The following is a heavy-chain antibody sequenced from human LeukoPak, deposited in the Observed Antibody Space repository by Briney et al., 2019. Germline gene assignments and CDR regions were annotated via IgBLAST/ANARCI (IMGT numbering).Heavy chain of an antibody. D-gene: IGHD3-3*01. CDR1: GGSISSSSYY. V-gene: IGHV4-39*07. CDR2: IYYSGST. J-gene: IGHJ4*02. CDR3: ARGRFYDFWSGYYGY. Sequence: SETLSLTCTVSGGSISSSSYYWGWIRQPPGKGLEWIGSIYYSGSTYYNPSLKSRVTISVDTSKNQFSLKLSSVTAADTAVYYCARGRFYDFWSGYYGYWGQGTLVTVSS.